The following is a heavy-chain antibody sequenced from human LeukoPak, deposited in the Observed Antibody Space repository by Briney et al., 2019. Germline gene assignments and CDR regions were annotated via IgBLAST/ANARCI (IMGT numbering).Heavy chain of an antibody. Sequence: SETLSLTCSDSGGSISSGDYYWTWIRQPPGKGLEWIGYIYYSGSTYYNPSLKSRVTISVDTSKNQFSLKLSSVTAADTAVYFCARGYNSDSSGYYPDWYFALWGRGTLVTVSS. CDR2: IYYSGST. V-gene: IGHV4-30-4*01. D-gene: IGHD3-22*01. CDR1: GGSISSGDYY. J-gene: IGHJ2*01. CDR3: ARGYNSDSSGYYPDWYFAL.